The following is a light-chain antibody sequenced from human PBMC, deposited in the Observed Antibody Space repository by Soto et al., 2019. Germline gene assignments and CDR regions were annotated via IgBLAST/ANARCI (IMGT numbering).Light chain of an antibody. CDR2: DAS. CDR3: QQYTHYSGLT. Sequence: DSPLTQSRSTLYESVADRVTINCRASQSITRWLAWYQQKPGEAPKLLIYDASSLESGVPSRFSGSGSGTEFTLTISSLQPDDFATYYCQQYTHYSGLTFGGGTKVDFK. J-gene: IGKJ4*01. V-gene: IGKV1-5*01. CDR1: QSITRW.